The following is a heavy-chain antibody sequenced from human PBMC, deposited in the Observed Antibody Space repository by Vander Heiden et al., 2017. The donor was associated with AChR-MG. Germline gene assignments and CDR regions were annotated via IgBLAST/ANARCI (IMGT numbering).Heavy chain of an antibody. CDR1: GFTFRTYW. D-gene: IGHD6-19*01. CDR2: IKQDGSEK. Sequence: EVLLVESGGGLVQPGGSVRLSCAASGFTFRTYWVSWVRQAPGKGMEGVANIKQDGSEKYYVDSVKGRFTISRDNAKNSLYLQMNSLRAEDTAVYYCARHSSGWLEGYYYYGMDVWGQGTTVTVSS. V-gene: IGHV3-7*01. CDR3: ARHSSGWLEGYYYYGMDV. J-gene: IGHJ6*02.